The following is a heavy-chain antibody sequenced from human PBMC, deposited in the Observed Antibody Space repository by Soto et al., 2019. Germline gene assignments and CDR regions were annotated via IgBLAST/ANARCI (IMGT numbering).Heavy chain of an antibody. D-gene: IGHD5-12*01. V-gene: IGHV1-8*01. Sequence: QVQLVQSGAEVKKPGASVKVSCEASGYTFSSYHISWVRQASGQGPEWMGWVNPNSNETDHAQKFQGRVTMTGNTSIRTAYMELSSLRSDDTAVYYCVRSGRRSGIDYWGQGTLVTVSS. CDR2: VNPNSNET. J-gene: IGHJ4*02. CDR3: VRSGRRSGIDY. CDR1: GYTFSSYH.